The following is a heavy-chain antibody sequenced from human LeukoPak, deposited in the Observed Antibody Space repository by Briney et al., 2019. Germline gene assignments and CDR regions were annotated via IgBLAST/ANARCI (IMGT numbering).Heavy chain of an antibody. J-gene: IGHJ5*02. CDR2: INPSGGST. V-gene: IGHV1-46*01. CDR1: GYTFTSYY. Sequence: GASVKVSCKASGYTFTSYYMHWVRQAPGQGLEWMGIINPSGGSTSYAQKFQGGVTMTRDTSTSTVYMELSSLRSEDTAVYYCARDPHRITMVPGGWFDPWGQGTLVTVSS. D-gene: IGHD3-10*01. CDR3: ARDPHRITMVPGGWFDP.